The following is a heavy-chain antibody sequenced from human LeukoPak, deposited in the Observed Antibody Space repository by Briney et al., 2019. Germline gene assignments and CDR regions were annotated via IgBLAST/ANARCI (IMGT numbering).Heavy chain of an antibody. CDR2: IKNDGSEE. J-gene: IGHJ4*02. CDR1: GFTFSSYW. V-gene: IGHV3-7*01. Sequence: GGSLRLSCAASGFTFSSYWMRWVRQAPGKGLEGVANIKNDGSEECYVDSVKGRFTISRDNAKNSLFLQMNSLTVEDTAVYYCARAIRGSAVDTGDRWGQGTLVTVSS. CDR3: ARAIRGSAVDTGDR. D-gene: IGHD3-10*01.